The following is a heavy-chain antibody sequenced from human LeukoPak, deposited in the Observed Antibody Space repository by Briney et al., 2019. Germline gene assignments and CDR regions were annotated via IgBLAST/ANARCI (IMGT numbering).Heavy chain of an antibody. J-gene: IGHJ4*02. D-gene: IGHD6-6*01. V-gene: IGHV2-70*11. CDR2: IDWDDDK. Sequence: ESGPTLVNPTQTLTLTCTFSGFSLSTSGMCVSWIRQPPGKALEWLARIDWDDDKYYSTSLKTRLTISKDTSKNQVVLTMTSMDPVDTATYYCARILPSIEDGYFDYWGQGTLVTVSS. CDR1: GFSLSTSGMC. CDR3: ARILPSIEDGYFDY.